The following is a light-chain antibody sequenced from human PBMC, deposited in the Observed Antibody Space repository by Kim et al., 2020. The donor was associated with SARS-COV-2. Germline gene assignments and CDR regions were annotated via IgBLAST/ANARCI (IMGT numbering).Light chain of an antibody. V-gene: IGLV3-19*01. J-gene: IGLJ2*01. CDR2: PKN. CDR1: NLRTYY. Sequence: SSELTQDPAMSVASGQTVRITCQGDNLRTYYASWYQQKPGQAPVLVIFPKNNRPSGIPDRFSGSYSGNTASLTITGAQAEDEADYYCKSRDSSGNLLVFGGGTQLTVL. CDR3: KSRDSSGNLLV.